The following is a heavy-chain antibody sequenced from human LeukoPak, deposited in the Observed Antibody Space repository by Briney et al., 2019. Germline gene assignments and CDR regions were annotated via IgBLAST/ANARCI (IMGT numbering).Heavy chain of an antibody. CDR1: GYTFTSYG. CDR2: ISAYNGNT. J-gene: IGHJ5*02. V-gene: IGHV1-18*01. Sequence: ASVKVSCKASGYTFTSYGISWVRQAPGQGLEWMGWISAYNGNTNCAQKFQGRVTLTTDRTTSTAYLELRSLRSDDTAVYYCARDPSNTSGWKTWFDPWGQGTLVTVSS. D-gene: IGHD6-19*01. CDR3: ARDPSNTSGWKTWFDP.